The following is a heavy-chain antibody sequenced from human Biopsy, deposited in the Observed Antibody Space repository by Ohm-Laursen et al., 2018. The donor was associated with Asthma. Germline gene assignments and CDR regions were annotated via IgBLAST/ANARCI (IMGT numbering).Heavy chain of an antibody. Sequence: SLRLSCAASGFTFSSYGMHWVRQAPGKGLEWVAVISYDGRNKYYGDSVKGRFTISRDNSKNTVYLQMISLRVEDTSVYYCARGAYYDFWSGYSRPIPGYYGMDVWGHGTTVTVSS. J-gene: IGHJ6*02. CDR1: GFTFSSYG. D-gene: IGHD3-3*01. V-gene: IGHV3-30*03. CDR3: ARGAYYDFWSGYSRPIPGYYGMDV. CDR2: ISYDGRNK.